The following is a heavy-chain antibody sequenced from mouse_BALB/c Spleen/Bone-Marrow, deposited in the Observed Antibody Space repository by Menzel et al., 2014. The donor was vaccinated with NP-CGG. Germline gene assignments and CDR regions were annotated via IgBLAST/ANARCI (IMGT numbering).Heavy chain of an antibody. Sequence: QVQLKESGPELVKPGASVKMSCKAFGYTFTDYVISWVKQRTGQGLEWIGEIYPGSGSTYYNEKFKGKATLTADKSSNTAYMQLNSLTSEDSAVYFCARGLGLPFYAMDYWGQGTSVTVSS. V-gene: IGHV1-77*01. CDR1: GYTFTDYV. CDR3: ARGLGLPFYAMDY. J-gene: IGHJ4*01. CDR2: IYPGSGST. D-gene: IGHD3-1*01.